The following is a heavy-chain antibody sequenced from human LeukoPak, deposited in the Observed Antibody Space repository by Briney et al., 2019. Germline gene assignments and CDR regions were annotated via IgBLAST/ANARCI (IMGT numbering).Heavy chain of an antibody. CDR1: GFTFISYD. CDR3: AKDFYDYVWGSLEY. CDR2: VSYDGSDK. Sequence: GRSLRLSCAASGFTFISYDMHWVRQAPGKGLEWVAIVSYDGSDKYYADSVKGRFTISRDNSKNTLYLQMNSLRAEDTAVYYCAKDFYDYVWGSLEYWGQGTLVTVSS. J-gene: IGHJ4*02. D-gene: IGHD3-16*01. V-gene: IGHV3-30*07.